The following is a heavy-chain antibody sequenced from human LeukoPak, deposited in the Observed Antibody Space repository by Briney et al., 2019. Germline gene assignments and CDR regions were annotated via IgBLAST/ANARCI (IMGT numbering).Heavy chain of an antibody. Sequence: GGSLRLSCAPSGFTFSNYAMSWVRQAPGKGLEWVSSINYSGGGTYYADSVKGRFTISRDNSKNTLYLQMNSLRAEDTAIYYCAKASRGYSPFDYWGQGTLVTVSS. D-gene: IGHD5-18*01. V-gene: IGHV3-23*01. J-gene: IGHJ4*02. CDR2: INYSGGGT. CDR3: AKASRGYSPFDY. CDR1: GFTFSNYA.